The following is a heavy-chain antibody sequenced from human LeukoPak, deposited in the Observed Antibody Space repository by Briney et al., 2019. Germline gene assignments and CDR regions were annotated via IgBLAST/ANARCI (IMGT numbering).Heavy chain of an antibody. D-gene: IGHD5-18*01. CDR2: IYTSGST. V-gene: IGHV4-4*07. J-gene: IGHJ6*03. Sequence: PSETLSLTCTVSGGSISSYYWSWIRQPAGKGLEWIGRIYTSGSTNYNPPLKSRVTMSVDTSKNQFSLKLSSVTAADTAVYYCARTQRGYSYGYYYYMDVWGKGTTVTISS. CDR1: GGSISSYY. CDR3: ARTQRGYSYGYYYYMDV.